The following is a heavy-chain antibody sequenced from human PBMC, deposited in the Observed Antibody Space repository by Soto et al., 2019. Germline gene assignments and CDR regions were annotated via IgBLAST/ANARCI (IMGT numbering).Heavy chain of an antibody. CDR1: GYTFTRYG. Sequence: ASVKVSCKASGYTFTRYGVSWVRQAPGQGLEWMGWISGYNGDTKYAQKFQGRITMTVDTSTTTAYMELRSLTSDDRAVYYCAKNGQPPYYYYGMDVWGQGTTVTVSS. CDR2: ISGYNGDT. CDR3: AKNGQPPYYYYGMDV. D-gene: IGHD2-8*01. J-gene: IGHJ6*02. V-gene: IGHV1-18*01.